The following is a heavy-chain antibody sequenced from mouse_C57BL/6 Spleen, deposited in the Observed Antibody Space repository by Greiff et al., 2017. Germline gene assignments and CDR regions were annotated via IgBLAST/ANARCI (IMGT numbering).Heavy chain of an antibody. D-gene: IGHD2-1*01. CDR3: ARLDYGNYQGAY. CDR2: IYPGDGDT. V-gene: IGHV1-82*01. J-gene: IGHJ3*01. CDR1: GYAFSSSW. Sequence: QVQLKESGPELVKPGASVKISCKASGYAFSSSWMNWVKQRPGKGLEWIGRIYPGDGDTNYNGKFKGKATLTADKSSSTAYMQLSSLTSEDSAVYFCARLDYGNYQGAYWGQGTLVTVSA.